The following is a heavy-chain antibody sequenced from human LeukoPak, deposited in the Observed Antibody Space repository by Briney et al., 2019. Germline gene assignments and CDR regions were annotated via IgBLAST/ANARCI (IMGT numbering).Heavy chain of an antibody. CDR3: AREVAARVVYYYYMDV. D-gene: IGHD6-6*01. CDR1: GGSISSYY. V-gene: IGHV4-4*07. CDR2: IYTSGST. J-gene: IGHJ6*03. Sequence: SETLSLTCTVSGGSISSYYWSWIRQPAGKGLEWIGRIYTSGSTNYNPSLKSRVTMSVDTSENQFSLKLSSVTAADTAVYYCAREVAARVVYYYYMDVWGKGTTVTVSS.